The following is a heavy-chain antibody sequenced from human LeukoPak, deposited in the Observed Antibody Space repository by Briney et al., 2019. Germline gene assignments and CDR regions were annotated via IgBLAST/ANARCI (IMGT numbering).Heavy chain of an antibody. CDR3: ARHPPNVGYDSSGYSDY. D-gene: IGHD3-22*01. J-gene: IGHJ4*02. Sequence: ASVKVSCKASGYTFTSYYMHWVRQAPGQGLEWMGIINPSGGSTSYAQKFQGRVTMTRDTSTSTVYMELSSLRSEGTAVYYCARHPPNVGYDSSGYSDYWGQGTLVTVSS. CDR1: GYTFTSYY. CDR2: INPSGGST. V-gene: IGHV1-46*01.